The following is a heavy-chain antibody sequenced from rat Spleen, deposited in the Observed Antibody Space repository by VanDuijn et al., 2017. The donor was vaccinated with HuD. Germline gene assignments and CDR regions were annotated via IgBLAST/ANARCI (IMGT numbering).Heavy chain of an antibody. V-gene: IGHV5-31*01. CDR1: GFTFNNYW. Sequence: EVQLVESGGGLVQPGRSLKLSCVASGFTFNNYWMTWIRQAPGKGLEWVASITNTGGSTYYPDSVKGRFTISRDNAKSTLYLQMNSLRSEDTATYYCTRDSSLYYSGPFDYWGQGVMVTVSS. D-gene: IGHD1-1*01. J-gene: IGHJ2*01. CDR2: ITNTGGST. CDR3: TRDSSLYYSGPFDY.